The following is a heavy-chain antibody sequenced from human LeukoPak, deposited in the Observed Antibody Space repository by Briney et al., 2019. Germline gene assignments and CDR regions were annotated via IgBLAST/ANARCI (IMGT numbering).Heavy chain of an antibody. CDR1: GGSISSYY. Sequence: SETLSLTCTVSGGSISSYYWSWIRQPAGGGLEWIGHIYTSGSTNYNPALNSRVTKSVDTSKNQITLKLSSETAAYKAVYYCARGSAVVGTFDYGRQATLVVASS. D-gene: IGHD6-19*01. CDR3: ARGSAVVGTFDY. CDR2: IYTSGST. V-gene: IGHV4-4*07. J-gene: IGHJ4*02.